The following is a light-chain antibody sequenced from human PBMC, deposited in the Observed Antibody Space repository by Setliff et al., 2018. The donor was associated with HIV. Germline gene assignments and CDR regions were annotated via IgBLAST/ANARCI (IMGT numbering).Light chain of an antibody. CDR1: SSDVGSYNL. V-gene: IGLV2-14*02. CDR2: EVT. J-gene: IGLJ2*01. CDR3: ISCTSSTVV. Sequence: QSALTQPASVSGSPGQSITISCTGTSSDVGSYNLVSWYQQHPGKAPKVMIYEVTKRPSGVSNRFSGSKSGNAASLTISGLQAEDEADYYCISCTSSTVVFGGGTKVTVL.